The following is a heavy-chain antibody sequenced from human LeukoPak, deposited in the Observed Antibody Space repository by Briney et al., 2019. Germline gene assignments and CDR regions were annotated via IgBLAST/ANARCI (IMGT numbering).Heavy chain of an antibody. Sequence: GGSLRLSCAASGFTFSSYEMNWVRQAPGKGLEWVSYISSSGSTIHYADSVKGRFTISRDNAKNTLYLQMNSLRAEDTAVYYCAGGGYSYGYDAFDIWGQGTMVTVSS. D-gene: IGHD5-18*01. CDR2: ISSSGSTI. V-gene: IGHV3-48*03. CDR3: AGGGYSYGYDAFDI. J-gene: IGHJ3*02. CDR1: GFTFSSYE.